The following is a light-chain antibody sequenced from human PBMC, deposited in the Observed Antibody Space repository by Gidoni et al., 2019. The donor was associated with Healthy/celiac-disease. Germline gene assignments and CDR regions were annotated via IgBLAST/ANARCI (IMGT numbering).Light chain of an antibody. Sequence: EIVLTQSPATLSLSPGARATLSCRASQSVSSYLAWYPQKPGQAPRLLIYDASNRATGIPARFSGSGSGTDFTLTISSLEPEDFAVYYCQQRSNWITFGQGTRLEIK. CDR1: QSVSSY. J-gene: IGKJ5*01. CDR2: DAS. V-gene: IGKV3-11*01. CDR3: QQRSNWIT.